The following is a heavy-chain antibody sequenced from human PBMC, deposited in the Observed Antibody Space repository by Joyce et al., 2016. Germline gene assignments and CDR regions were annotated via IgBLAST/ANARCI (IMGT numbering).Heavy chain of an antibody. V-gene: IGHV3-30*04. D-gene: IGHD2-15*01. CDR1: GFTFSSYA. Sequence: QVQLVESGGGVVQPGRSLRLSCAASGFTFSSYAMHWVRQAPGKGLEWVAVISYDRSNKYYADSVKGRFTISRDNSKNTLYLQMNSLRAEDTAVYYCARGRPLVVAATEVDYWGQGTLVTVSS. CDR3: ARGRPLVVAATEVDY. J-gene: IGHJ4*02. CDR2: ISYDRSNK.